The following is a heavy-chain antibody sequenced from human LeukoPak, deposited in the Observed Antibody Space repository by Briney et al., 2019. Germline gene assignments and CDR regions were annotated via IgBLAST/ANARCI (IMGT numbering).Heavy chain of an antibody. Sequence: GGSLRLSCAASGFTFNTYGMHWVRQLPGKGLEWVAFMRYGESDTHYTDSVKGRFTISRDNSKNTLFLQMNSLRPEDTAIYYCAKDWSTDWSTWFDPWGQGTLVTVSS. CDR3: AKDWSTDWSTWFDP. CDR2: MRYGESDT. CDR1: GFTFNTYG. D-gene: IGHD3-3*01. J-gene: IGHJ5*02. V-gene: IGHV3-30*02.